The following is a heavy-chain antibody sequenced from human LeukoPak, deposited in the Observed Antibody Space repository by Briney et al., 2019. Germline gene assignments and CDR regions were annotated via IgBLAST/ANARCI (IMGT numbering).Heavy chain of an antibody. J-gene: IGHJ4*02. D-gene: IGHD2-15*01. CDR3: ARRYCSGGSCNHFDY. V-gene: IGHV3-74*01. Sequence: GGSLRLSCAASGFTFSSYWMHWVRQAPGKGLVGVSRINSDGSSTSYADSVKGRFTLSRDNAKNTLYLQMNSLRAEDTAVYYCARRYCSGGSCNHFDYWGQGTLVTVSS. CDR2: INSDGSST. CDR1: GFTFSSYW.